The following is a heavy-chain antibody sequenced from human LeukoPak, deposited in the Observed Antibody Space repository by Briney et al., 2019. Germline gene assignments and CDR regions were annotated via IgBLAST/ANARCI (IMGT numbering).Heavy chain of an antibody. D-gene: IGHD2-2*02. Sequence: SVKVSCKSSGGTFSSYASSWVRQAPGQGLELMGGSIPSFGTANYAQKFQGRVTITTDESTSTAYMELSSLRSEATAVYYCARDRCSSPSCYTGGFDYWGQGTLVTVSS. J-gene: IGHJ4*02. CDR2: SIPSFGTA. CDR1: GGTFSSYA. V-gene: IGHV1-69*05. CDR3: ARDRCSSPSCYTGGFDY.